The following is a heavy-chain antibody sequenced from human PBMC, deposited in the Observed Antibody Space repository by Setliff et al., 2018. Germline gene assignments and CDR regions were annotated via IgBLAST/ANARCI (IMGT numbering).Heavy chain of an antibody. CDR1: GFTFNTFG. D-gene: IGHD6-25*01. J-gene: IGHJ4*02. CDR2: ISSDGSHK. CDR3: VRDTTSGWMLTN. Sequence: GSLRLSCAASGFTFNTFGMHWVRPAPGKGLEWVAVISSDGSHKYFADSVKGRFTISRDNSKNTLYLQMNSLRAEDTAVYYCVRDTTSGWMLTNWGQGTLVTVSS. V-gene: IGHV3-30*03.